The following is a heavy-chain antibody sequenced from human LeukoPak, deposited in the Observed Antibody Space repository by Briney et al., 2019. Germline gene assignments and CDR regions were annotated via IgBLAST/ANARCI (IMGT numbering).Heavy chain of an antibody. CDR3: ARDGPSMVPDYDY. D-gene: IGHD3-10*01. V-gene: IGHV1-2*02. J-gene: IGHJ4*02. CDR2: INPNSGDT. Sequence: ASVTVSCKASGYTFTGYYLHWVRQAPGQGLEWMGWINPNSGDTGNAEKFQGRVTMTRDTSISTAYMELSRLRSDDTAVYYCARDGPSMVPDYDYWGQGTLVTVSS. CDR1: GYTFTGYY.